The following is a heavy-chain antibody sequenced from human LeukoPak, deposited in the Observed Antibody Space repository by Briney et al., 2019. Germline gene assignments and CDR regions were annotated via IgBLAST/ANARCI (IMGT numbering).Heavy chain of an antibody. CDR2: MNPNSGNT. CDR1: GYTFTSYD. V-gene: IGHV1-8*01. J-gene: IGHJ2*01. D-gene: IGHD2-2*01. CDR3: ARGGYQLLWGDWYFDL. Sequence: GASVKVSCKASGYTFTSYDINWVRQATGQGLEWMGWMNPNSGNTGYAQKFQGRVTMTRNTSISTAYMELSSLRSEDTAVYYCARGGYQLLWGDWYFDLWGRGTLVTVSS.